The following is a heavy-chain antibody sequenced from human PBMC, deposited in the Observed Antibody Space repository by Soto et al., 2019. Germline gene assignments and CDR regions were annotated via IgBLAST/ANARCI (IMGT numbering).Heavy chain of an antibody. J-gene: IGHJ6*02. V-gene: IGHV1-69*01. CDR3: ARGYCSSTSCYQLDYYYYGMDV. Sequence: QVQLVQSGAEVKKPGSSVKVSCKASGGTFSSYAISWVRQAPGQGLEWMGGIIPIFGTANYAQKFQGRVTITADESTSTAYMELSSLRSEDTAVYYCARGYCSSTSCYQLDYYYYGMDVWGQGTTVTGS. CDR2: IIPIFGTA. CDR1: GGTFSSYA. D-gene: IGHD2-2*01.